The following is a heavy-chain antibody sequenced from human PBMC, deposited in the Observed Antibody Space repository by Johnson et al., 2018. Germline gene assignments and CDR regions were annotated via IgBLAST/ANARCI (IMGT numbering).Heavy chain of an antibody. CDR3: ARPQGDYYDSSGYWADAFDI. CDR1: GFSLSSYG. V-gene: IGHV3-33*01. J-gene: IGHJ3*02. D-gene: IGHD3-22*01. CDR2: IWYDGSNQ. Sequence: QVQLVQSGGGVVQPGTSLRVSCAASGFSLSSYGIHWVRQAPGKGLERVAAIWYDGSNQYYADSVKGRFTISRDDSKNTVYLQMNSLRSEDTAVYYCARPQGDYYDSSGYWADAFDIWGQGTRVTVSS.